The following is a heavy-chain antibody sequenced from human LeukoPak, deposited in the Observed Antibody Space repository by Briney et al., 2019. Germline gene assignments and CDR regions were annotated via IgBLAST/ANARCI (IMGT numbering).Heavy chain of an antibody. J-gene: IGHJ4*02. V-gene: IGHV1-2*04. D-gene: IGHD3-16*01. CDR2: INPNSGGT. CDR1: GYTFTGYY. CDR3: ARDYADYYFDY. Sequence: ASVKVSCKASGYTFTGYYMHWVRQVPGQGLEWMGWINPNSGGTNYAQKFQGWVTMTRDTSISTAYMELSRLRSDDTAVYYCARDYADYYFDYWGQGALVTVSS.